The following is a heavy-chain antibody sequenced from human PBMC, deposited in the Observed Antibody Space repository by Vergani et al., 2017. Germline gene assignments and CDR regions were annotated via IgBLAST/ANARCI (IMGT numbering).Heavy chain of an antibody. CDR1: GYTFTSYY. D-gene: IGHD2-2*02. V-gene: IGHV1-46*01. J-gene: IGHJ5*02. CDR3: ARCCGSTSSYKRGEDWFDP. Sequence: QVQLVQSGAEVKKPGASVKVSCQASGYTFTSYYIHWVRQAPGQGLEWMGIINPSGGSTNYAQKFQGRVTMTRDTSTSTVFMELSSLRSEDTAVYYCARCCGSTSSYKRGEDWFDPWGQGTLVTVSS. CDR2: INPSGGST.